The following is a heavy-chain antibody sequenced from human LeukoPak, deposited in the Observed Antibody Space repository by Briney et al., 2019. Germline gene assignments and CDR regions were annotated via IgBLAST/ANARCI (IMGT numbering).Heavy chain of an antibody. CDR1: GFTFSSYG. Sequence: PGGSLRLSCAASGFTFSSYGMSWVRQAPGKGLGWVSAISGSGGSTYYADSVKGRLTISRDNSKNTLYLQMNSLRAEDTAVYNCAKDRRTLDAFDIWGQGTMVTVSS. V-gene: IGHV3-23*01. CDR3: AKDRRTLDAFDI. J-gene: IGHJ3*02. CDR2: ISGSGGST.